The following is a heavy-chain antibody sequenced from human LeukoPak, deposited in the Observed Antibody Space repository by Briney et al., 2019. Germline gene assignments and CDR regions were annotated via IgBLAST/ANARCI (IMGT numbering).Heavy chain of an antibody. CDR2: IYPGDSET. Sequence: GESLEISCKASGYTFTSYWIGWVRQMPGKGLEWMGIIYPGDSETRYSPSLQGQVTISADKSISTAYLQWSSLKASDTAMYYCARHKDSRYMDVWGKGTTVTVPS. J-gene: IGHJ6*03. V-gene: IGHV5-51*01. CDR1: GYTFTSYW. CDR3: ARHKDSRYMDV.